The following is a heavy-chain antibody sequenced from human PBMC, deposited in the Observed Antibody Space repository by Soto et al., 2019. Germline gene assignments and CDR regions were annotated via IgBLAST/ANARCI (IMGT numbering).Heavy chain of an antibody. J-gene: IGHJ5*02. V-gene: IGHV4-4*07. CDR2: IYATRTT. D-gene: IGHD1-1*01. CDR1: GASISGFY. Sequence: SETLSLTCTVSGASISGFYWSWIRKSAGKGLEWIGRIYATRTTDYNPSLKSRVMMSVDTAKKQFSLKLRSVTAADTAVYYCVRDGTKTLRDWFDPWGQGISVTVSS. CDR3: VRDGTKTLRDWFDP.